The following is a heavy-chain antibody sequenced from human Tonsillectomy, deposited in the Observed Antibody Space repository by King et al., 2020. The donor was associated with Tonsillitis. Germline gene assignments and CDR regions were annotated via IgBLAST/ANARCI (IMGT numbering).Heavy chain of an antibody. V-gene: IGHV3-21*01. CDR2: ISSSSSYI. D-gene: IGHD2-21*02. J-gene: IGHJ4*02. CDR1: GFTFSSYS. CDR3: ARDVPYSYCGGDCYAFDY. Sequence: QLVQSGGGLVKPGGSLRLSCAASGFTFSSYSMNWVRQAPGKGLEWVSSISSSSSYIYYADSVKGRFTISRDNAKNSLYLQMNSLRAEDTAVYYCARDVPYSYCGGDCYAFDYWGQGTPVTVSS.